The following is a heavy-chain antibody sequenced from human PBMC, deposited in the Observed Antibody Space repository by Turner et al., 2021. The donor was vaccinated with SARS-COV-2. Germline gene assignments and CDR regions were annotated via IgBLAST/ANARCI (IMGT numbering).Heavy chain of an antibody. D-gene: IGHD2-8*01. CDR3: AKTRVSYRISNDPLEI. CDR2: ISYDGSQQ. V-gene: IGHV3-30*18. Sequence: QMQLVESGGGVVQPGRSLRLSCAASGFTFSTSGLHWVRQGAGKGLEWLGIISYDGSQQYFAESVKGRFAVSRDNSNNTVSLLMNSLRAEDTAVYFCAKTRVSYRISNDPLEIWGQGTWVTVSS. J-gene: IGHJ3*02. CDR1: GFTFSTSG.